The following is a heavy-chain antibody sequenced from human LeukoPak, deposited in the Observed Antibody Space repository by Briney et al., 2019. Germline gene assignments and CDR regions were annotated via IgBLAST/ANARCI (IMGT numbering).Heavy chain of an antibody. Sequence: GGSLRLSCAASGFTFSSYAMSWVRQALGKGLEWVSGISASGGSTYYADSVKGRFTISRDNSKNTLYLQMNSLRAEDTAVYYCASLYCTHTTCYYFDYWGQGTLVSVSS. CDR3: ASLYCTHTTCYYFDY. CDR1: GFTFSSYA. J-gene: IGHJ4*02. CDR2: ISASGGST. V-gene: IGHV3-23*01. D-gene: IGHD2-2*01.